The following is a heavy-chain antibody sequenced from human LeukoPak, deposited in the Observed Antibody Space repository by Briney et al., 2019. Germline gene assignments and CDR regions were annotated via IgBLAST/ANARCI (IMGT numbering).Heavy chain of an antibody. CDR2: INPNSGGT. V-gene: IGHV1-2*06. Sequence: ASVKVSCKASGGTFSSYAISWVRQAPGQGLEWMGRINPNSGGTNYAQKFQGRVTMTRDTSISTAYMELSRLRSDDMAVYYCASYLSTTGTNYWGQGTLVTVSS. CDR3: ASYLSTTGTNY. J-gene: IGHJ4*02. D-gene: IGHD1-1*01. CDR1: GGTFSSYA.